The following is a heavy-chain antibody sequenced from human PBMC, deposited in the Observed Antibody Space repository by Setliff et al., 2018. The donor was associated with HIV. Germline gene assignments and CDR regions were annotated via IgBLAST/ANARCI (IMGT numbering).Heavy chain of an antibody. Sequence: GASVKVSCKASGHTFTAYYMHWVRQAPGQGLEWMGMINPSGDSRYYAQRFRGRVTMTRDTSTNTVYMELSRLRSDDTAVYYCAREAPEDYFDNWGQGTLVTVSS. V-gene: IGHV1-46*01. J-gene: IGHJ4*02. CDR3: AREAPEDYFDN. CDR1: GHTFTAYY. CDR2: INPSGDSR.